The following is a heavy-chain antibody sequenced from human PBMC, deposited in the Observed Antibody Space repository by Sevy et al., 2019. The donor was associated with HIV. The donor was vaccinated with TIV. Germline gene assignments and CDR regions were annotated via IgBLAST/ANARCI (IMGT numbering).Heavy chain of an antibody. V-gene: IGHV4-4*09. J-gene: IGHJ3*01. Sequence: SETLSLTCTVSGGSISTYYWSWIRQPPGVGLEWIGYIHSTGSTNYNPSLKSRVTISVDTSKNQFSLRLSSVTAADTAVYYCVRRSTVLNIGIHFDLWGQGTVVTVSS. CDR1: GGSISTYY. CDR2: IHSTGST. CDR3: VRRSTVLNIGIHFDL. D-gene: IGHD4-17*01.